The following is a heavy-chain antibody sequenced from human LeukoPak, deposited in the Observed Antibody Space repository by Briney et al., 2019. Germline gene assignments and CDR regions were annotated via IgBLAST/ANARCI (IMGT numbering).Heavy chain of an antibody. CDR1: GFTFSDYY. V-gene: IGHV3-11*04. Sequence: PGGSLRLSCAASGFTFSDYYMSWIRQAPGKGLEWVSYISSSGSTIYYADSVEGRFTLSRDNAKDSLYLQMNSLRGEDTAVYYCARTAMGTFDYWGQGTLVTVSS. CDR3: ARTAMGTFDY. D-gene: IGHD5-18*01. CDR2: ISSSGSTI. J-gene: IGHJ4*02.